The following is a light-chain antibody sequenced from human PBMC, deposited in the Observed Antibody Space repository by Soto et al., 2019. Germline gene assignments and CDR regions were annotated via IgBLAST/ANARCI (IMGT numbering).Light chain of an antibody. CDR2: EAS. J-gene: IGKJ3*01. V-gene: IGKV1-33*01. CDR3: QKCDYLPI. Sequence: DIQTTQSPSSLSASVGDRVTITCQASHDITSYLNWYQHKPGKAPKLLIYEASILEARVPSRFSGIRSMTDITITISSLQPEDVATYYCQKCDYLPIFGPGTTVDLK. CDR1: HDITSY.